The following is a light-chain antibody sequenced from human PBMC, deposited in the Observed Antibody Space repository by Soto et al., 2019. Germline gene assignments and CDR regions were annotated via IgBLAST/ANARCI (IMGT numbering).Light chain of an antibody. Sequence: QLVLTQSPSASASLGASVKLTCILSSGHISYAIAWHQQQPEKAPRYLMKVNSGGSHSKGDGIPDRFSGSSSGAERYLTISSLQAEDEADYYCQTWGPGTVVFGGGTKVTVL. J-gene: IGLJ2*01. V-gene: IGLV4-69*01. CDR2: VNSGGSH. CDR3: QTWGPGTVV. CDR1: SGHISYA.